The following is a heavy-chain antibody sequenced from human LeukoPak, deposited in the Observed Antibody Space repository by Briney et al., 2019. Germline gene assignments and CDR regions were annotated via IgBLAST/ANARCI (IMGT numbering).Heavy chain of an antibody. J-gene: IGHJ4*02. Sequence: PSETLSLTCTVSGYSISSGYYWGWIRQPPGKGLEWIGSIYHSGSTYYNPSLKSRVTISVDTSKNQFSLKLSSVTAADAAVYYCARGSGGSGWYGGGFDYWGQGTLVTVSS. CDR1: GYSISSGYY. CDR2: IYHSGST. D-gene: IGHD6-19*01. V-gene: IGHV4-38-2*02. CDR3: ARGSGGSGWYGGGFDY.